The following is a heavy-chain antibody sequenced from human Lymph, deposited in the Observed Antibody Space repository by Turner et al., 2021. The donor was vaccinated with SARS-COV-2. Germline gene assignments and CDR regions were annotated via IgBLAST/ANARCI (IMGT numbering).Heavy chain of an antibody. CDR1: GYTFTSYD. J-gene: IGHJ5*02. Sequence: QVQLVQSAAEVTKPGAPVLVSCNASGYTFTSYDINWVRQATGQGLEWMRWMNPNSGNTGYAQKFQGRVTMTRNTSICTAYMELSSLRSEDTAVYYCARGAQLTVWFDPWGQGTLVTVSS. V-gene: IGHV1-8*01. CDR3: ARGAQLTVWFDP. D-gene: IGHD3-9*01. CDR2: MNPNSGNT.